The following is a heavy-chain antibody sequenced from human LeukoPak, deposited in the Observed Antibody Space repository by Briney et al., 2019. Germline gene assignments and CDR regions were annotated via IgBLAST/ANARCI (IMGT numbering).Heavy chain of an antibody. CDR2: ISWNSGCI. D-gene: IGHD3-22*01. Sequence: GGSLRLSCAASGFTFSCLPMSWVRQAPGKGLEWVSGISWNSGCIGYADSVKGRFTISRDNAKNSLYLQMNSLRAEDTALYYCAKDSTYYYDSSGYLDYWGQGTLVTVSS. CDR3: AKDSTYYYDSSGYLDY. J-gene: IGHJ4*02. CDR1: GFTFSCLP. V-gene: IGHV3-9*01.